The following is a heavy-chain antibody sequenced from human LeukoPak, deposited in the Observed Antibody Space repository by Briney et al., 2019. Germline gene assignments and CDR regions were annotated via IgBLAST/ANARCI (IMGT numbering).Heavy chain of an antibody. J-gene: IGHJ4*02. CDR2: ISSSGSTI. D-gene: IGHD6-6*01. V-gene: IGHV3-11*01. Sequence: GGSLRLSCAASGFTFSDYYMSWIRQAPGKGLEWVSYISSSGSTIYYADSVKGRFTISRDNAKNSLYLQMNSLRAEDTAVYYCARVAGHSSIGARRTYFDYRGQGTLVTVSS. CDR3: ARVAGHSSIGARRTYFDY. CDR1: GFTFSDYY.